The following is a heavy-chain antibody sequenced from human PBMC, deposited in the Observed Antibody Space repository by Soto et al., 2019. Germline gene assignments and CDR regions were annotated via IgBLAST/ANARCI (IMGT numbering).Heavy chain of an antibody. J-gene: IGHJ4*02. CDR1: GNRFSSYG. V-gene: IGHV1-18*03. CDR2: ISTYSGNT. Sequence: GXGVQVSCKASGNRFSSYGICLVRQAPGQGLQCMGWISTYSGNTNFAQDFRERLTMTTDTSTNTAYMELRSLRSDDMAVYYCVRVNEGVYYDSSGYYDFWGQGTLVTVSS. D-gene: IGHD3-22*01. CDR3: VRVNEGVYYDSSGYYDF.